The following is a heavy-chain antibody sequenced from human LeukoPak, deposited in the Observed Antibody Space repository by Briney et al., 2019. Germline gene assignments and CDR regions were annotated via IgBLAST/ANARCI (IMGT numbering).Heavy chain of an antibody. CDR1: GYTFTSYY. V-gene: IGHV1-46*01. J-gene: IGHJ4*02. CDR3: ARGLEYYDSSGSHFDY. CDR2: INPTGGST. D-gene: IGHD3-22*01. Sequence: ASVTVSCTASGYTFTSYYMNWVRQAPGQGLEWMGVINPTGGSTSYAQKFQGRVTMTRDTSTSTVYMELSSLRSEDTAVYYCARGLEYYDSSGSHFDYWGQGTLVTVSS.